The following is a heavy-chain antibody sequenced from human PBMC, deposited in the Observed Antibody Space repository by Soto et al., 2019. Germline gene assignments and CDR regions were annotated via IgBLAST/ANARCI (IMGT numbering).Heavy chain of an antibody. CDR3: ARDLDYGDYTNY. CDR1: GFTFSSST. V-gene: IGHV3-30-3*01. CDR2: ISYDGSDK. Sequence: GGSIRLSCAASGFTFSSSTMHWVRQAPGKGLEWVAVISYDGSDKYYADSVKGRFTISRDNSKNTLYLQTNSLRAEDTAVYYCARDLDYGDYTNYWGQGTLVTGSS. D-gene: IGHD4-17*01. J-gene: IGHJ4*02.